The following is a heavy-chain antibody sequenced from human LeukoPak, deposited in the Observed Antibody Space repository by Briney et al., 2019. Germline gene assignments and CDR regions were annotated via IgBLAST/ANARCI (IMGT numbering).Heavy chain of an antibody. CDR3: AAGGDSSDLDY. Sequence: GSSVKVSCKASGGTFSSYAISWVRQAPGQGLEWMGRIIPIFGIANYAQKFQGRVTITADKSTSTAYMELSSLRSEDTAVYYCAAGGDSSDLDYWGQGTLVTVSS. V-gene: IGHV1-69*04. D-gene: IGHD3-22*01. CDR2: IIPIFGIA. J-gene: IGHJ4*02. CDR1: GGTFSSYA.